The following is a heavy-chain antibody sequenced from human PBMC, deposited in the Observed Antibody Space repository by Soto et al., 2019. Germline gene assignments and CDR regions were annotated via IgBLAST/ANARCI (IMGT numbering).Heavy chain of an antibody. V-gene: IGHV3-30*18. CDR1: GFTVSSYG. CDR2: ISDDGSNE. Sequence: VGSLRLSCAASGFTVSSYGMYWVRQAPGKGLEWVAVISDDGSNEYYADSVKGRFTISRDNSKNTLYLQMNSLRAEDTAVYYCAKALKGYYDSSGSYYLDYWGQGTLVTVSS. D-gene: IGHD3-22*01. J-gene: IGHJ4*02. CDR3: AKALKGYYDSSGSYYLDY.